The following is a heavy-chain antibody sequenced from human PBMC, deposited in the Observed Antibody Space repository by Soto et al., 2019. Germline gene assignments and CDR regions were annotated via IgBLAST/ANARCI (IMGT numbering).Heavy chain of an antibody. Sequence: SCKASGGSISSYYWSWIRQPPGKGLEWIGYIYYSGSTNYNPSLKSRVTISVDTSKNQFSLKLSSVTAADTAVYYCARSSGYWVGAFDIWGQGTMVTVSS. CDR1: GGSISSYY. V-gene: IGHV4-59*01. J-gene: IGHJ3*02. CDR2: IYYSGST. D-gene: IGHD3-22*01. CDR3: ARSSGYWVGAFDI.